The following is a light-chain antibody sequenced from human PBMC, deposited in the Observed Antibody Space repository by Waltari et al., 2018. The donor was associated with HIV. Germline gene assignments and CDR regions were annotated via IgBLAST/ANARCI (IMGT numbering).Light chain of an antibody. CDR3: GTWDSSLSARV. CDR2: DNN. Sequence: QSVLTQPPSVSAAPGQKVTISCPGSRSNTGNNYVSCYQQLPGTAPKLLIYDNNQRPSGIPDRYSGSKSGTSATLGITGLQTGDEADYYCGTWDSSLSARVFGGGTKVTVL. CDR1: RSNTGNNY. V-gene: IGLV1-51*01. J-gene: IGLJ3*02.